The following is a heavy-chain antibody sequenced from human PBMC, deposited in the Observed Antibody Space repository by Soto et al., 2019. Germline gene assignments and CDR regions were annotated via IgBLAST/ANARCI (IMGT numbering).Heavy chain of an antibody. J-gene: IGHJ4*02. CDR1: GGSISSGGYY. D-gene: IGHD6-19*01. V-gene: IGHV4-31*03. CDR3: ARLSSSGWPIDS. CDR2: TYYSENT. Sequence: SETLSLTCTVSGGSISSGGYYWNWIRQHPGKGLEWIGYTYYSENTYYNPSLNSRITISTDTSKNQFSLKLSSVTAADTAVYYCARLSSSGWPIDSWGQGTLVTVSS.